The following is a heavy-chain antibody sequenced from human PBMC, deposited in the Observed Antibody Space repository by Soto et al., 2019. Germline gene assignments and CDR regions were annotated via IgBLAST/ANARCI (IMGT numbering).Heavy chain of an antibody. V-gene: IGHV1-69*02. J-gene: IGHJ4*02. CDR1: GGTFSSYT. CDR2: IIPILGIA. D-gene: IGHD6-19*01. Sequence: QVQLVQSGAEVKKPGSSVKVSCKASGGTFSSYTISWVRQAPGQGLEWMGRIIPILGIANYAQKFQGRVTITADKPTSTAYMELSSLRSEDTDVYYCARGTSAVAGTTHFDYWGQGTLVTVSS. CDR3: ARGTSAVAGTTHFDY.